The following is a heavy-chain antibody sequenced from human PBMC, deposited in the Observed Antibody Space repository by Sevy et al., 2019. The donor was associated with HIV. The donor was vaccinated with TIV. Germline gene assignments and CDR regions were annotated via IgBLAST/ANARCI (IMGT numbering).Heavy chain of an antibody. Sequence: GGSLRLSCAASGFTFSSYVMHWVRQAPGKGLEWVALIWYDGTIKYYADSVKGRFTISRDNSKNMLSLEMNSLRAEDTGLYFCARDSARVIVPTAGFDSWGQGTVVTVSS. D-gene: IGHD1-1*01. CDR1: GFTFSSYV. J-gene: IGHJ5*01. CDR2: IWYDGTIK. CDR3: ARDSARVIVPTAGFDS. V-gene: IGHV3-33*08.